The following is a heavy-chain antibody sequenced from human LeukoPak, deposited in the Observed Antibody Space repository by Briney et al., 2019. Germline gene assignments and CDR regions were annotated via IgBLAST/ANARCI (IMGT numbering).Heavy chain of an antibody. Sequence: SETLSLTCAVYGGSFSDYYWSWIRQPPGKGLEWIGEINHSGSPNYNPSLKSRVTISVDTSKNQFSLKLSSVAAADTAVYYCARGAWFGELLLWGQGTLVTVSS. CDR1: GGSFSDYY. V-gene: IGHV4-34*01. J-gene: IGHJ4*02. D-gene: IGHD3-10*01. CDR3: ARGAWFGELLL. CDR2: INHSGSP.